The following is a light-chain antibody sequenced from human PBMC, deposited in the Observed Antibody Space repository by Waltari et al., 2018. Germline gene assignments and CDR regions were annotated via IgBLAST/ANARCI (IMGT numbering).Light chain of an antibody. CDR2: RSL. J-gene: IGLJ3*02. CDR1: SDSVGNQG. V-gene: IGLV10-54*04. Sequence: QAGLTQSPSMSRDLRQTATLTCIGSSDSVGNQGAAWLQQHQGQPPKLLFHRSLKRPVGIPERFSASRSDNVATLTINGLQPEDEAVYHCSAWDTALDAWVFGGGTSLTVL. CDR3: SAWDTALDAWV.